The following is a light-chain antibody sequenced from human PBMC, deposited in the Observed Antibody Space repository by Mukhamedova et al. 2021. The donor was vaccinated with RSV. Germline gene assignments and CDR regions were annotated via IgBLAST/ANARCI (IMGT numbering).Light chain of an antibody. CDR1: SVSSN. CDR3: QQYNNWWT. J-gene: IGKJ1*01. Sequence: SVSSNLAWYQQKPGQAPRLLIYGASTRATGIPARFSGSGSGTEFTVTISSLQSEDFAVYYCQQYNNWWTFGQGTKVEIK. CDR2: GAS. V-gene: IGKV3-15*01.